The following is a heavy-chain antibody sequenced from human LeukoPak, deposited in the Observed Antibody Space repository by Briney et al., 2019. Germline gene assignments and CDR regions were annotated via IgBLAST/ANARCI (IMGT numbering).Heavy chain of an antibody. CDR2: IWYDGSNK. Sequence: PGGSLRLSCAASGFTFSSYGMHWVRQAPGKGLEWVAVIWYDGSNKYYADSVKGRFTISRDNSKNTPYLQMNSLRAEDTAVYYCAKGRFWVQLWLDYFDYWGQGTLVTVSS. V-gene: IGHV3-33*06. CDR3: AKGRFWVQLWLDYFDY. J-gene: IGHJ4*02. D-gene: IGHD5-18*01. CDR1: GFTFSSYG.